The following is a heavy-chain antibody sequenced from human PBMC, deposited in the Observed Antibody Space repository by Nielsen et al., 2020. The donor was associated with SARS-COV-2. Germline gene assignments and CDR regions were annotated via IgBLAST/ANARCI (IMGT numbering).Heavy chain of an antibody. V-gene: IGHV3-49*02. Sequence: WIRQPPGKGLEWVGFIRSKAYGGTTEYAASVKGRFTISRDDSKSIAYLQMNSLKTEDTAVYFCTRVPASIQFYYYYGMDVWGQGTTVTVSS. CDR2: IRSKAYGGTT. CDR3: TRVPASIQFYYYYGMDV. D-gene: IGHD2-21*01. J-gene: IGHJ6*02.